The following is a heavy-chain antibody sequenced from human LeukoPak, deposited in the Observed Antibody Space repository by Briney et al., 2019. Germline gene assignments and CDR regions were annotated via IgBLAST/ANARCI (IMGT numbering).Heavy chain of an antibody. D-gene: IGHD2-15*01. CDR2: IYPGDSVT. CDR3: ARQSGGTVITIIDY. V-gene: IGHV5-51*01. CDR1: GYSFATNYW. J-gene: IGHJ4*02. Sequence: GESLKISCKGSGYSFATNYWIAWVRQMPGKGLEWMGIIYPGDSVTRYSPSFQGQVTISADKSISTAYLQWSSLKASDTAMYYCARQSGGTVITIIDYWGQGTLVTVPS.